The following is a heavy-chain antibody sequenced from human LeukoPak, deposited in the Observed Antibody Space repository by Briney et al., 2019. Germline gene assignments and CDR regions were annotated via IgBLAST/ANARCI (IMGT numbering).Heavy chain of an antibody. CDR3: AKDPGYSYGYASDC. V-gene: IGHV3-23*01. CDR1: GFTFSSYA. CDR2: ISGSGGST. Sequence: GGSLRLSCAASGFTFSSYAMSWVRQAPGKGLEWVSAISGSGGSTYYADSVKGRFTISRDNSKNTLYLQMNSLRAEDTAVYYCAKDPGYSYGYASDCWGQGTLVTVSS. D-gene: IGHD5-18*01. J-gene: IGHJ4*02.